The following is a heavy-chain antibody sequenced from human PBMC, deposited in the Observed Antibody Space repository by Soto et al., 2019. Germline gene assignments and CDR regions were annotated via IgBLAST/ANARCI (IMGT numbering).Heavy chain of an antibody. V-gene: IGHV4-39*01. J-gene: IGHJ4*02. D-gene: IGHD2-2*01. CDR3: ARHLHPTTGYCPSTSCYHFDY. CDR1: AASITSRLYS. Sequence: SETLSVTCTVPAASITSRLYSWAWPPQPPGKGLEWIPSIYHRGSTSYSPSHKSRVTISVDTSKTPFSLKLSSVTAADTAVYYCARHLHPTTGYCPSTSCYHFDYWGQGTLVTVSS. CDR2: IYHRGST.